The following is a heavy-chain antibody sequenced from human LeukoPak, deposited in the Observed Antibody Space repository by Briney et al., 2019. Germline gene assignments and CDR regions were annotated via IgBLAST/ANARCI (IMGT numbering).Heavy chain of an antibody. CDR1: GGSISSYP. Sequence: SETLSLTCTVSGGSISSYPWSWIRQPPGKGLEWIGYIYYDGNTNYNPSLKSRVTMSVDTSKNQFSLKLTSVTAADTAVYFCARDHGTNWLNWFDPWGQGTLVTVSS. D-gene: IGHD5-24*01. CDR3: ARDHGTNWLNWFDP. J-gene: IGHJ5*02. V-gene: IGHV4-59*01. CDR2: IYYDGNT.